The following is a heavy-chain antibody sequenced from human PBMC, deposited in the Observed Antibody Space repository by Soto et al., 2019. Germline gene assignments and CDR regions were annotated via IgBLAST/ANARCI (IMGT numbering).Heavy chain of an antibody. CDR1: GGTFSSYT. J-gene: IGHJ6*02. Sequence: QVQLVQSGAEVKKPGSSVKVSCKASGGTFSSYTISWVRQAPGQGLEWMGRIIPILGIANYAQKFQGRVTITADKSTSTAYMELSSLRSEDTAVYYCAREGDGYNYGYYYYGMDVWGQGTTVTVSS. CDR2: IIPILGIA. D-gene: IGHD5-12*01. V-gene: IGHV1-69*08. CDR3: AREGDGYNYGYYYYGMDV.